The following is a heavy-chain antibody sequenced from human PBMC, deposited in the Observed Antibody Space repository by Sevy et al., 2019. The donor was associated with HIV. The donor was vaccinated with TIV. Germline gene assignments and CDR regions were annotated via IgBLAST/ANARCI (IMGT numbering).Heavy chain of an antibody. CDR2: IYYSGST. Sequence: SETLSLTCTVSGGSISSGDYYWSWIRQPPGKGLEWIGYIYYSGSTYYNPSLKSRVTISVDTSKNQFSLKLSSVTAADTTVYYCAGQYYYDSSGYSLDYWGQGTLVTVSS. V-gene: IGHV4-30-4*01. CDR3: AGQYYYDSSGYSLDY. CDR1: GGSISSGDYY. D-gene: IGHD3-22*01. J-gene: IGHJ4*02.